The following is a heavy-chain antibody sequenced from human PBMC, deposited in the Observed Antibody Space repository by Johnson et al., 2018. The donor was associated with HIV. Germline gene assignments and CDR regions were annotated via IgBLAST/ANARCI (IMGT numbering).Heavy chain of an antibody. V-gene: IGHV3-64*07. Sequence: EVQLVESGGGVVQPGRSVRLSCAASGLNFSDYGMHWVRQAPGKGLEHVATIASLGDNTYYADSVKGRFTISRDNFKNMLYLQMGSLRPDDTAVYYCARRRDTLNIWQESFDVWGQGTVVTVSS. J-gene: IGHJ3*01. CDR1: GLNFSDYG. D-gene: IGHD5-18*01. CDR2: IASLGDNT. CDR3: ARRRDTLNIWQESFDV.